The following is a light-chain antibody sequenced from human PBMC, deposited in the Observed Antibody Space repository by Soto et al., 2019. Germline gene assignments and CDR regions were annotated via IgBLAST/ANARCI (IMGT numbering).Light chain of an antibody. CDR1: QSLLHTSGDNY. CDR3: MQAKQIPRT. J-gene: IGKJ1*01. V-gene: IGKV2-28*01. Sequence: IVLTQSPLSLSVTPGEPASITCTSSQSLLHTSGDNYLDWYVQRPGQSPQLLIYLGSKRAPGVSDRISGTGSGTRFTLRISRVEADDVAIYYCMQAKQIPRTFGQGTKVDIK. CDR2: LGS.